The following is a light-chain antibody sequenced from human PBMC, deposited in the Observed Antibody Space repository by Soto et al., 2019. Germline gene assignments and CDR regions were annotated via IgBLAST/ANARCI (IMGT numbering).Light chain of an antibody. CDR3: QTWGTGTVV. V-gene: IGLV4-69*01. CDR2: LNSDGSH. Sequence: QSVLTQSPSASASLGASVKLTCTLSSGHSSYAIAWHQQQPEKGPRYSMKLNSDGSHSKGDGIPDRFSGSSSGAERYLTISSLQSEDEADYYCQTWGTGTVVFGGGTQLTVL. CDR1: SGHSSYA. J-gene: IGLJ2*01.